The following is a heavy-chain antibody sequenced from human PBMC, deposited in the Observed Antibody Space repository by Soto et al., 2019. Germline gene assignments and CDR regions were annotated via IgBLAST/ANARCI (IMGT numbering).Heavy chain of an antibody. CDR3: AKEGGVIGFPWFDL. V-gene: IGHV4-59*01. D-gene: IGHD3-10*01. J-gene: IGHJ5*02. Sequence: SETLSLTCTVSGASFSHFYWSWIRQAPGKGLESIGYLYDSRSANYNPSLKSRVTLSVDTSTNQCSLTLSSMTAADTAVYYCAKEGGVIGFPWFDLWGQGTLVTVSS. CDR1: GASFSHFY. CDR2: LYDSRSA.